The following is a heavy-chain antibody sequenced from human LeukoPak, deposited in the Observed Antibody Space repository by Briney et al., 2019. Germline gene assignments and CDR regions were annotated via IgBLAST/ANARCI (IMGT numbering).Heavy chain of an antibody. CDR2: INQDGSEK. CDR1: GFTFSAYW. J-gene: IGHJ3*02. Sequence: GGSLRLSCAASGFTFSAYWMSWVRQAPGKGLEWVANINQDGSEKYYVDSVKGRFTISRDNAKNSLYLKMNSLRAEDTAVYYCARVSGSYKWAAFDIWGQGTMVTVSS. V-gene: IGHV3-7*04. CDR3: ARVSGSYKWAAFDI. D-gene: IGHD1-26*01.